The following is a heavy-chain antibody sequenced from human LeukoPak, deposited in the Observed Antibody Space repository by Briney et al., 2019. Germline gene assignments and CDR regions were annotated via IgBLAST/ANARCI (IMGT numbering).Heavy chain of an antibody. J-gene: IGHJ4*02. Sequence: GGSLRLSCAASGFTFSSYAMSWVRQAPGKGLEWVSAISGSGGSTYYADSVKGRFTISRDNSKNTLYLQMNSLRAEDTAVYYCVKDTDYYDSSGYYWGQGTLVTVSS. CDR1: GFTFSSYA. CDR3: VKDTDYYDSSGYY. V-gene: IGHV3-23*01. CDR2: ISGSGGST. D-gene: IGHD3-22*01.